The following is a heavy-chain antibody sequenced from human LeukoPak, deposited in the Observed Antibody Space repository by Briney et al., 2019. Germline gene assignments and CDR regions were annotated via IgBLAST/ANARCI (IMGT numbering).Heavy chain of an antibody. Sequence: GGSLRLSCAASGFTFSSYAMSWVRQAPGKGLEWVSGVSGSGGSTYYADSVKGRFTISRDNPKNTLYLQMNGLRAEDTAVYYCAKERFAGIVRAYYFDYWGQGTLVTVSS. CDR3: AKERFAGIVRAYYFDY. J-gene: IGHJ4*02. V-gene: IGHV3-23*01. CDR2: VSGSGGST. D-gene: IGHD3-10*01. CDR1: GFTFSSYA.